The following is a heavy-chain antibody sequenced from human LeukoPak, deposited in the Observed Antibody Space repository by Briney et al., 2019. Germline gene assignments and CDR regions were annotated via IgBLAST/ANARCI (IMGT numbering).Heavy chain of an antibody. D-gene: IGHD2-15*01. CDR3: ARGGIWGGNYYYYYMDV. CDR2: MNPNSGNT. J-gene: IGHJ6*03. Sequence: GASVKVSCKASGGTFSSYAISWVRQAPGQGLEWMGWMNPNSGNTGYAQKFQGRVTMTRNTSISTAYMELSSLRSEDTAVYYCARGGIWGGNYYYYYMDVWGKGTTVTISS. V-gene: IGHV1-8*02. CDR1: GGTFSSYA.